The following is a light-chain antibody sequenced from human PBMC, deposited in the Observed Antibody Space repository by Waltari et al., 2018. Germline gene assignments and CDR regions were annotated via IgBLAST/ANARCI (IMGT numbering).Light chain of an antibody. Sequence: DIQMTQSPSSLSASVGDRVTITCRASQSISTYLNWYQQIPGKAPKLLIYATSNLQSGVPSRFSGSGSGTHFTLTISSQPEDFSIYYCQQSYTSPWTFGQGTRVEIK. CDR1: QSISTY. CDR2: ATS. J-gene: IGKJ1*01. V-gene: IGKV1-39*01. CDR3: QQSYTSPWT.